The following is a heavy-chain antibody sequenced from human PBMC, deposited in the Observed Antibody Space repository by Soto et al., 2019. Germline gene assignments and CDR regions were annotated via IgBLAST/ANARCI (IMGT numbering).Heavy chain of an antibody. CDR1: GITFSNAW. CDR3: TTDSADIVVVPATFGMDV. CDR2: IKSITDGGTT. J-gene: IGHJ6*02. Sequence: LSSAASGITFSNAWMTWVRQAPGKWLEWVGRIKSITDGGTTDYAAPVKGRFTISRDDSKDTLYLQMNNLRTEDTAVYHCTTDSADIVVVPATFGMDVWGQGTTVTVSS. V-gene: IGHV3-15*01. D-gene: IGHD2-2*01.